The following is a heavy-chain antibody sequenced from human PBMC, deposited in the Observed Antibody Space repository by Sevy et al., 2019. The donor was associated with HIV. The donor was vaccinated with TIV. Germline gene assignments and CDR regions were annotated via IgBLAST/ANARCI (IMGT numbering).Heavy chain of an antibody. CDR3: AKARRVVVEGGAFDI. CDR2: ISWNSGSI. CDR1: VFTFDDYA. V-gene: IGHV3-9*01. J-gene: IGHJ3*02. D-gene: IGHD3-22*01. Sequence: GGSLRLSCAASVFTFDDYAMHWVRQAPGKGLEWVSGISWNSGSIGYADSVKGRFTISRDNAKNSLYLQMNSLRAEDTALYYCAKARRVVVEGGAFDIWGQGTMVTVSS.